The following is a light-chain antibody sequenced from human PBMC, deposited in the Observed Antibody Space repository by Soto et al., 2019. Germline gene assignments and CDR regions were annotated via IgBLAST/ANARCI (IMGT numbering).Light chain of an antibody. CDR3: QQRANWPRT. Sequence: EIVLTQSPGTLSFSAGERASLSCRASQSLSTFLAWYQQKPGQAPRLLIYDATNRATGIPARFSGSGSGTDFTLTINSLEPEDSAVYFCQQRANWPRTFGQGTKV. CDR1: QSLSTF. V-gene: IGKV3-11*01. CDR2: DAT. J-gene: IGKJ2*01.